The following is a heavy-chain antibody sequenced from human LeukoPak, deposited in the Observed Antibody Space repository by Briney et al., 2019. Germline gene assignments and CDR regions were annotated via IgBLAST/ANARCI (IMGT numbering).Heavy chain of an antibody. Sequence: ASVKVSCKASGYTFTSYGISWVRQAPGQGLEWMGWISAYNGNTNYAQKLQGRVTMTTDTSTSTAYMELRSLRSGDTAVYYCASSIVGATTFDYWGQGTLVTVSS. CDR1: GYTFTSYG. CDR3: ASSIVGATTFDY. J-gene: IGHJ4*02. V-gene: IGHV1-18*01. CDR2: ISAYNGNT. D-gene: IGHD1-26*01.